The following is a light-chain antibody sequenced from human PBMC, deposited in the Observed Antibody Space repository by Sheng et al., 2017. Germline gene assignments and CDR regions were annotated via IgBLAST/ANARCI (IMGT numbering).Light chain of an antibody. Sequence: EIVLTQSPGTLSLSPGERATLSCRASENIRSYLAWYQQKPGQAPRLLIYDASNRASGIPARFSGSGSGTDFTLTISSLECEDFAVYYCQQRYTWPLTFGGGTKVEIK. J-gene: IGKJ4*01. CDR2: DAS. CDR3: QQRYTWPLT. V-gene: IGKV3-11*01. CDR1: ENIRSY.